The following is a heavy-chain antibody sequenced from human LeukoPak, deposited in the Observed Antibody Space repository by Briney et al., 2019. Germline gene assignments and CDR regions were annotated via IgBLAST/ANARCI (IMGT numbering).Heavy chain of an antibody. CDR1: GFTFSSYW. CDR2: IKQDGSEK. CDR3: ARGSSWYYFDY. V-gene: IGHV3-7*04. Sequence: GGSLRLSCAASGFTFSSYWMSWVRQAPGKGLERVANIKQDGSEKYYVDSMKGRFTISRDNAKNSLYLQMNSLRAEDTAVYYCARGSSWYYFDYWGQGTLVTVSS. D-gene: IGHD6-13*01. J-gene: IGHJ4*02.